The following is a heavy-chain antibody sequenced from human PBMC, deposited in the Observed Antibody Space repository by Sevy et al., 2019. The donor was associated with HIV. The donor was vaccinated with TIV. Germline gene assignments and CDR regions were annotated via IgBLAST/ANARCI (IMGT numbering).Heavy chain of an antibody. D-gene: IGHD5-12*01. V-gene: IGHV1-69*13. CDR1: GGTFSSYA. J-gene: IGHJ4*02. Sequence: ASVKVSCKASGGTFSSYAISWVRQAPGQGLEWMGGIIPIFGTANYAQKFQGRVTITADESTSTADMELSSLRSEDTAVYYCARGARGYSGYDSYYFDYWGQGTLVTVSS. CDR3: ARGARGYSGYDSYYFDY. CDR2: IIPIFGTA.